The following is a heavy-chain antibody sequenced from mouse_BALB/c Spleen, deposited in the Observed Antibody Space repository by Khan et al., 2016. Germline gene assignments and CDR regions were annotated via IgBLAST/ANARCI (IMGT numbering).Heavy chain of an antibody. D-gene: IGHD1-2*01. CDR1: GFSLTGYG. Sequence: VQLQESGPGLVAPSQSLPITCTVSGFSLTGYGVNWVRQPPGKGLEWLGMIWGDGSTDYNSALKSRLSISKDNSKSQVFLKMNSLQTDDTARYYCARDNYGYGPWYFDVWGAGTTVTVSS. CDR3: ARDNYGYGPWYFDV. J-gene: IGHJ1*01. V-gene: IGHV2-6-7*01. CDR2: IWGDGST.